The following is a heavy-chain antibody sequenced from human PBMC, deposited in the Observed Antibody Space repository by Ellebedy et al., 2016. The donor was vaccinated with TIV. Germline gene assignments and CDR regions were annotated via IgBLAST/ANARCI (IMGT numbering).Heavy chain of an antibody. J-gene: IGHJ4*02. CDR3: TKDKGTGGSCHDY. CDR1: GFTFSSYG. CDR2: ISYDGTDK. D-gene: IGHD2-15*01. V-gene: IGHV3-30*18. Sequence: PGGSLRLSCVASGFTFSSYGMHWVRQAPGKGPEGVEIISYDGTDKDYADSVKGRFTISRDNSKNTLYLQMNSLRAEDSAVYYCTKDKGTGGSCHDYWGQGTLVTVSS.